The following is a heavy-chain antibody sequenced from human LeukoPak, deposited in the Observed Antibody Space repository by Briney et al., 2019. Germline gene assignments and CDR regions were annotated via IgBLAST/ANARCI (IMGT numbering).Heavy chain of an antibody. D-gene: IGHD3-10*01. CDR3: ARADYYGSGSYFDY. CDR1: GFTFSSYG. CDR2: IWYDGSNK. Sequence: PGGSLRLSCAASGFTFSSYGMHWVRQAPGKGLEWVAVIWYDGSNKYYADSVKGRFTISRDNSKNTLYLQMNSLRAEDTAVYYCARADYYGSGSYFDYWGQGTLVTVSS. J-gene: IGHJ4*02. V-gene: IGHV3-33*01.